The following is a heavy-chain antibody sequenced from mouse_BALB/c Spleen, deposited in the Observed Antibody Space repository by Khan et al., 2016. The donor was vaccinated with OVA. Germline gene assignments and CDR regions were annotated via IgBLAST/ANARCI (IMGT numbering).Heavy chain of an antibody. CDR1: GYTFTDYW. V-gene: IGHV1-7*01. J-gene: IGHJ3*01. CDR2: INPSTGYT. CDR3: ARGGYGSFAY. D-gene: IGHD2-2*01. Sequence: VQLQQSGAELAKPGASVKMSCKASGYTFTDYWIHWVKKRPGQGLEWIGYINPSTGYTEYNHKFKDKATLTADKSSSTAAMQLSSRTSEDSAVYYWARGGYGSFAYWGQGTLVTVSA.